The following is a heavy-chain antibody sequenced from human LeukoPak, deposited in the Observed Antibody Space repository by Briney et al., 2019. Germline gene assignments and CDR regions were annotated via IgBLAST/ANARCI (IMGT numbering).Heavy chain of an antibody. J-gene: IGHJ4*02. Sequence: SVKVSCKASGGTFSSYAVSWVRQAPGQGLEWMGRIIPIFGTANYAQKFQGRVTITTDESTSTAYTELSSLRSEDTAVYYCARVGYYDSSGYPYYFDYWGQGTLVTVSS. V-gene: IGHV1-69*05. D-gene: IGHD3-22*01. CDR2: IIPIFGTA. CDR1: GGTFSSYA. CDR3: ARVGYYDSSGYPYYFDY.